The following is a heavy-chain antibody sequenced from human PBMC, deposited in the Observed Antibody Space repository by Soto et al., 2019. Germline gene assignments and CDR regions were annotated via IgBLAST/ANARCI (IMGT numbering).Heavy chain of an antibody. D-gene: IGHD4-17*01. Sequence: EVQLVESGGGLVQPGGSLRLSCAASRFTFSAYWMSWVRQAPGKGLEWVANIKQDGSEKYYVDSVQGRFSISRDNAKNSMYLKMNRLRAEDTAVYYCARDMEYGDSAPFDYWGQGTLVTVSS. CDR2: IKQDGSEK. V-gene: IGHV3-7*01. CDR3: ARDMEYGDSAPFDY. J-gene: IGHJ4*02. CDR1: RFTFSAYW.